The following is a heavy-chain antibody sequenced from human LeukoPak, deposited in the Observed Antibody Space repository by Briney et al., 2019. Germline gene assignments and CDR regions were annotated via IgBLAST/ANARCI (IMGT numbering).Heavy chain of an antibody. CDR1: GFTFSSYA. CDR2: ISGSGGST. Sequence: GGSLRLSCAASGFTFSSYAMSWVRQAPGKGLEWVSAISGSGGSTYYADSVKGRFTISRDNSKNTLYLQMNSLRAEDTAVYYCAKVRGYYYDSSGYFDPWGQGTLVTVSS. V-gene: IGHV3-23*01. J-gene: IGHJ5*02. D-gene: IGHD3-22*01. CDR3: AKVRGYYYDSSGYFDP.